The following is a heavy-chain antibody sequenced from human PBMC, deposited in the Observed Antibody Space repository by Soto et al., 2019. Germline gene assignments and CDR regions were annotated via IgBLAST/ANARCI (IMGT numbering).Heavy chain of an antibody. CDR1: GFTFSSYA. CDR3: ATDYYDSSGYPPSAFDI. D-gene: IGHD3-22*01. J-gene: IGHJ3*02. Sequence: GGSLRLSCAASGFTFSSYAMSWVRQAPGKGLEWVSAISGSGGSTYYADSVKGRFTISRDNSKNTLYLQMNSLRAEDTAVYYCATDYYDSSGYPPSAFDIWGQGTMVTVSS. CDR2: ISGSGGST. V-gene: IGHV3-23*01.